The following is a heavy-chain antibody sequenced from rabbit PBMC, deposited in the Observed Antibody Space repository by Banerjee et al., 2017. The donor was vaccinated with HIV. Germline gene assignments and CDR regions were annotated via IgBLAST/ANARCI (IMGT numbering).Heavy chain of an antibody. CDR2: INASTGKP. J-gene: IGHJ4*01. V-gene: IGHV1S40*01. D-gene: IGHD1-1*01. Sequence: QQLVESGGGLVKPGASLTLTCTASGFDFSSGYDMCWVRQAPGKGLEWIACINASTGKPVYATWASGRFTISRTSSTTVTLRMTSLTAADRATYFCAKDLTDVIGWNFGLWGPGTLVTVS. CDR3: AKDLTDVIGWNFGL. CDR1: GFDFSSGYD.